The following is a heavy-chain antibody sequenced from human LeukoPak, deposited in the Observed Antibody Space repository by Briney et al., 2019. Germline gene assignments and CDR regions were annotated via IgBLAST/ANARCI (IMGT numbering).Heavy chain of an antibody. V-gene: IGHV3-23*01. CDR3: AKDKGIQLWLRRVNWFDP. CDR2: IRGSGGST. D-gene: IGHD5-18*01. CDR1: GFTFSSYA. Sequence: GGSLRLSCAASGFTFSSYAMSWVRQAPGKGLEWVSAIRGSGGSTYYADSVKGRFTISRDNSKNTLYLQMNSLRAEDTAVYYCAKDKGIQLWLRRVNWFDPWGQGTLVTVSS. J-gene: IGHJ5*02.